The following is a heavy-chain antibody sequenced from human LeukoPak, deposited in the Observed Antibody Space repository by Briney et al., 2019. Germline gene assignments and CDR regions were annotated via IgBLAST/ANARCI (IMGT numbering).Heavy chain of an antibody. CDR3: ARDVTDIVVVPAAIHLPFDY. CDR2: ISAYNGNT. CDR1: GYTFTSYG. J-gene: IGHJ4*02. Sequence: ASVKVSCKASGYTFTSYGISWVRQAPGQGLEWMGWISAYNGNTNYAQKLQGRVTTTTDTSTSTAYMELRSLRSDDTAVYYCARDVTDIVVVPAAIHLPFDYWGQGTLVTVSS. D-gene: IGHD2-2*01. V-gene: IGHV1-18*04.